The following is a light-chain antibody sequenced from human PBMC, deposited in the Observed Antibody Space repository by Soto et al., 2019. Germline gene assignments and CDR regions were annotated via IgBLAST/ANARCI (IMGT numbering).Light chain of an antibody. V-gene: IGKV1-27*01. CDR3: QKYNHAPLT. CDR1: QGISNY. J-gene: IGKJ4*01. CDR2: AAS. Sequence: DIQMTESPSSLSPSLGPRFAITSRASQGISNYLAWYQQKPGKVPKVLIYAASTLQSGVPPRFSGSGYGTHFNLTISSLQPEDVATSYCQKYNHAPLTFGAGTKVDIK.